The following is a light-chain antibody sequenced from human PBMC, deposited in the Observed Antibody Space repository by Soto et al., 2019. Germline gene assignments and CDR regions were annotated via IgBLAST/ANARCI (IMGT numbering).Light chain of an antibody. V-gene: IGKV3-20*01. CDR3: QQYGSSPET. CDR2: GAS. J-gene: IGKJ1*01. Sequence: EILLTQSPGTLSLSPWDRATLSCRASQSVSSSYLAWYQRKSSQAPRLLIYGASSRASGNPDRFSGSGSGTDFTLTISRLEPEDFAVYYCQQYGSSPETFGQGTKVDNK. CDR1: QSVSSSY.